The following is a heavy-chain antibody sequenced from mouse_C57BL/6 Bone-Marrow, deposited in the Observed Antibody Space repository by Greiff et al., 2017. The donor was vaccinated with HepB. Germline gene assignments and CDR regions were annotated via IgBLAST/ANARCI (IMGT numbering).Heavy chain of an antibody. Sequence: QVQLQQPGAELVKPGASVKMSCKASGYTFTSYWITWVKQRPGQGLEWIGDIYPGSGSTNYNEKFKSKATLTVDTSSSTAYMQLSSLTSEDSAVYYCTTPLGYYYAVGRAMDYWGQGTSVTVSS. V-gene: IGHV1-55*01. CDR2: IYPGSGST. CDR3: TTPLGYYYAVGRAMDY. CDR1: GYTFTSYW. J-gene: IGHJ4*01. D-gene: IGHD1-1*01.